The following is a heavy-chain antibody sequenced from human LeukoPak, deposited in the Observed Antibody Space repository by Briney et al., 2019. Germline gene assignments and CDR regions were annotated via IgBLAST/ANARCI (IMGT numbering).Heavy chain of an antibody. V-gene: IGHV3-23*01. Sequence: PGGSLRLSCAASGFTFSSYAMSWVRQAPGKGLEWVSVISDSGGSTYYADSVKGRFTISRDNSKNTVYLQMNSLRAEDTAVYYCAKDRGGLGHCNGGSCFGDYWGQGTLVTVST. CDR3: AKDRGGLGHCNGGSCFGDY. CDR2: ISDSGGST. J-gene: IGHJ4*02. D-gene: IGHD2-15*01. CDR1: GFTFSSYA.